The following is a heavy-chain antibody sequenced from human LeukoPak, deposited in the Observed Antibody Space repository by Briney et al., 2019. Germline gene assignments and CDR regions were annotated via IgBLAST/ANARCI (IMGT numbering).Heavy chain of an antibody. V-gene: IGHV1-2*02. D-gene: IGHD3-22*01. CDR2: INPNSGGT. CDR1: GYTFTGYY. CDR3: ARALSGSNYYMDV. J-gene: IGHJ6*03. Sequence: ASVKVSCKASGYTFTGYYMHWVRHAPGQGREWMGWINPNSGGTNYAQKFQGRVTMTRDTSISTAYMELSRLRSDDTAVYYCARALSGSNYYMDVWGKGTTVTVSS.